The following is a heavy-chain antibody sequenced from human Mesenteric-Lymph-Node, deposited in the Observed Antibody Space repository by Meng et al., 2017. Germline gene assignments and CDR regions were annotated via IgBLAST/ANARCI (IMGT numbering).Heavy chain of an antibody. CDR2: ISGRSDYI. CDR1: GFTFSNYD. Sequence: GESLKSSLPAPGFTFSNYDMNWVRQAPGKGLEWVSSISGRSDYIYYADSVKGRFTISRDNTKNSLYLQMNSLRAEDTAVYYCVRDRNFASINLDYWGQGARVTVSS. CDR3: VRDRNFASINLDY. V-gene: IGHV3-21*01. J-gene: IGHJ4*02. D-gene: IGHD3-3*02.